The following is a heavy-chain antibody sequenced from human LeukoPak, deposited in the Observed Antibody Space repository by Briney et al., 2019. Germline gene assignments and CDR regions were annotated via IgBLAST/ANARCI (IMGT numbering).Heavy chain of an antibody. V-gene: IGHV3-49*04. J-gene: IGHJ4*02. CDR2: IRVSAYGATT. CDR3: ATHRLESHDIQFDY. D-gene: IGHD1-1*01. CDR1: GLPFTEYA. Sequence: GGSLRLSCTVSGLPFTEYAMGWVRQLPGEGLESVGCIRVSAYGATTEFYAPVKDRFSISRDDSKSLVYLQMNTLKTEDTAVYYCATHRLESHDIQFDYWGEGAQVTV.